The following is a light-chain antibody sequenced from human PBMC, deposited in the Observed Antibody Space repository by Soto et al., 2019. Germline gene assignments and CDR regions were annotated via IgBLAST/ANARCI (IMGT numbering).Light chain of an antibody. J-gene: IGLJ1*01. CDR3: SSYAGNSNV. V-gene: IGLV2-8*01. CDR2: EVN. CDR1: SSDVGGYNY. Sequence: QSALTQPPSASGSPGQSVDISCTGTSSDVGGYNYVSWYQQHPGKAPKLMIYEVNKRPSGVPDRFSGSKSGNTASLTVSGLQAEDEADYYCSSYAGNSNVFGTGAKLTVL.